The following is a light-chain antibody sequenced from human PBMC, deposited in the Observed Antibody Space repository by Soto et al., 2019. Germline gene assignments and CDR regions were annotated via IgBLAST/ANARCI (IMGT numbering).Light chain of an antibody. V-gene: IGKV2-28*01. Sequence: EIVVTQSPLSLPGILGEPASISCTSSQSLLHSNGFNYLDWYLQRPVRSPQLLIYMASSRASGVPDRFSGSGSGTDFTLTITRVEAEDVGIYYCMQAVQTPWSFGQGTKVDIK. CDR2: MAS. J-gene: IGKJ1*01. CDR3: MQAVQTPWS. CDR1: QSLLHSNGFNY.